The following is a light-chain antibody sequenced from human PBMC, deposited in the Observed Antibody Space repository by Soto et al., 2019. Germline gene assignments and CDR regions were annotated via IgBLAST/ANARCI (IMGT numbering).Light chain of an antibody. V-gene: IGKV1-9*01. Sequence: DIQLTQSRSFLSASIGDRVAMTCRASQGISSNLAWYQQKPGKAPKVLIYAASTLQSGVPSSFSGSASGTEFTLTISSLQPEDVATYYCHQLNSYPLTFGGGTKVDIK. CDR2: AAS. CDR3: HQLNSYPLT. CDR1: QGISSN. J-gene: IGKJ4*01.